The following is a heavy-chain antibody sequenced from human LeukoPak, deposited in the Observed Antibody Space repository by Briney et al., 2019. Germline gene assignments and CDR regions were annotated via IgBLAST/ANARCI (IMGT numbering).Heavy chain of an antibody. Sequence: SETLSLTCSASGGSISSSSYYWGWIRQPPGKGLEWIGSIYYTGSTYYNPSLKSRVTISVDTSKNQFSLKLSSVTAADTAVYYCARADRLDYGGNAFDIWGQGTMVTVSS. CDR1: GGSISSSSYY. V-gene: IGHV4-39*07. CDR2: IYYTGST. D-gene: IGHD4-23*01. J-gene: IGHJ3*02. CDR3: ARADRLDYGGNAFDI.